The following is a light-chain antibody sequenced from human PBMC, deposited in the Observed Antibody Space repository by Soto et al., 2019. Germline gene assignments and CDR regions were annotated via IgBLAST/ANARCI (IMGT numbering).Light chain of an antibody. J-gene: IGKJ2*01. CDR2: GAS. CDR1: QSVRSNY. Sequence: EIVLTQSPGTLSLSPGERATLSCRASQSVRSNYLAWYQQKPGQAPRLLIYGASSRATGIPDRFSGTGSGTDFTLTISRLEPEDFAVYYCQQYNKWPPYTFGQGTKLEIK. CDR3: QQYNKWPPYT. V-gene: IGKV3-20*01.